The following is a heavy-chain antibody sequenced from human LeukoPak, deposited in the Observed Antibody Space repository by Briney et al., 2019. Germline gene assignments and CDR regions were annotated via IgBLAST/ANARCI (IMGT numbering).Heavy chain of an antibody. D-gene: IGHD3-22*01. Sequence: GGSLRLSCVASGFSFSDYYMSWIRQAPGKGLEWVSYISSSGSHTNYADSVTGRFTISRDNAKNSLYLQMNSLRAEDTAVYYCARVHYYDSSGYYLWGQGTLVTVSS. CDR3: ARVHYYDSSGYYL. J-gene: IGHJ5*02. CDR2: ISSSGSHT. V-gene: IGHV3-11*06. CDR1: GFSFSDYY.